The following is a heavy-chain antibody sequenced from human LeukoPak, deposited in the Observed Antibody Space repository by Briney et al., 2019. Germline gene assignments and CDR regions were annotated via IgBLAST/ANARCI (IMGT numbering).Heavy chain of an antibody. CDR2: ISYDGSNK. D-gene: IGHD4-23*01. J-gene: IGHJ4*02. CDR3: ARDGDGGNSVCY. Sequence: LXXXXAAXXFTFXSXXMHWVRXAPGKXLEWVSVISYDGSNKYYADSVKGRFTISRDNSKNTLYLQMNSLRAEDTAVYYCARDGDGGNSVCYWGQGTLVTVSS. CDR1: XFTFXSXX. V-gene: IGHV3-30*03.